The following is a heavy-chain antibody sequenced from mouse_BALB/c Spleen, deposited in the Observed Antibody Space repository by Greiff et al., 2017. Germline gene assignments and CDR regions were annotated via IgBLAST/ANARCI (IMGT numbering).Heavy chain of an antibody. D-gene: IGHD1-2*01. V-gene: IGHV1S26*01. Sequence: QVQLKQPGSELVRPGASVKMSCKASGYTFTSYTMHWVKQRPGQGLEWIGYINPSSGYTNYNQKFKDKATLTADKSSSTAYMQLSSLTSEDSAVYYCARDHYYGSYFDYWGQGTTLTVSS. CDR2: INPSSGYT. CDR1: GYTFTSYT. J-gene: IGHJ2*01. CDR3: ARDHYYGSYFDY.